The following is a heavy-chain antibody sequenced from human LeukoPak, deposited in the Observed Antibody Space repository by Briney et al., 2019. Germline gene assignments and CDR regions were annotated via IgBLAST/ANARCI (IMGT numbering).Heavy chain of an antibody. CDR2: IYYSCIT. Sequence: AETLSLTCTVSGASIRGSSHYFWGWIRQTPGKGLEWIGSIYYSCITYYPPSLKSRLTISVATSRNQFSLKLSSVSAADTAVYYCARYSGMGYSPGTYSNSWGQGTRVTVSS. CDR1: GASIRGSSHYF. CDR3: ARYSGMGYSPGTYSNS. D-gene: IGHD1-26*01. V-gene: IGHV4-39*01. J-gene: IGHJ4*02.